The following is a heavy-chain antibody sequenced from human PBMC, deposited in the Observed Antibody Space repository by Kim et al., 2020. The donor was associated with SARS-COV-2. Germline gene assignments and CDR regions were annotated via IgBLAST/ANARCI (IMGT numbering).Heavy chain of an antibody. D-gene: IGHD3-22*01. V-gene: IGHV1-2*06. CDR1: GYTFTGYY. J-gene: IGHJ4*02. CDR3: ARVYYYDSSGYYERAGYYFDY. Sequence: ASVKVSCKASGYTFTGYYMHWVRQAPGQGLEWMGRINPNSGGTNYAQKFQGRVTMTRDTSISTAYMELSRLRSDDTAVYYCARVYYYDSSGYYERAGYYFDYWGQGTLVTVSS. CDR2: INPNSGGT.